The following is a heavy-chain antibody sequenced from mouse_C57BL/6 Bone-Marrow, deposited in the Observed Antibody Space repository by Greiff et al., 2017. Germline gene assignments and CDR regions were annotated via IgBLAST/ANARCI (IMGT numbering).Heavy chain of an antibody. J-gene: IGHJ3*01. V-gene: IGHV1-63*01. CDR1: GYPFTNSW. Sequence: QVQLQQSGAELVRPGTSVKMSCKASGYPFTNSWIGWAKQRPGHGLEWIGDIYPGGGYTNYNEKFKGKATLTADKSSSTAYMQFSSLTSEDSAIYYCAREAYGSSYFAYWGQGTLVTVSA. CDR2: IYPGGGYT. D-gene: IGHD1-1*01. CDR3: AREAYGSSYFAY.